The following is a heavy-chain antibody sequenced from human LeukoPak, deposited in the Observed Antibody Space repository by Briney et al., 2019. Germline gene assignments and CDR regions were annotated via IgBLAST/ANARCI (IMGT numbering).Heavy chain of an antibody. Sequence: GGSLRLSCAASGFTVSSNYMSWVRQAPGKGLEWVSVIYSGGSTYYADSVKGRFTISRDNSKNTLYLQMNSLRAEDTTVYYCARERSNYYYMDVWGKGTTVTVSS. V-gene: IGHV3-53*01. CDR2: IYSGGST. CDR3: ARERSNYYYMDV. J-gene: IGHJ6*03. CDR1: GFTVSSNY. D-gene: IGHD3/OR15-3a*01.